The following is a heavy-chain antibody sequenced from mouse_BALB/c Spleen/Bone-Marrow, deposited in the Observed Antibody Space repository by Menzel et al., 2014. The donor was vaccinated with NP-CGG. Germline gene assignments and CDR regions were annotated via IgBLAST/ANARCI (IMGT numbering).Heavy chain of an antibody. CDR1: GFSLTSYG. V-gene: IGHV2-6-1*01. J-gene: IGHJ4*01. Sequence: VHLVESGPGLVAPSQSLSITCTISGFSLTSYGVHWVRQPPGKGLEWLVVIWSDGSTTYNSALKSRLSISKDNSKSXAFLKMNSLQTDDTAMYYCARHSGGNYGYAMDYWGQGTSATVSS. CDR3: ARHSGGNYGYAMDY. D-gene: IGHD2-1*01. CDR2: IWSDGST.